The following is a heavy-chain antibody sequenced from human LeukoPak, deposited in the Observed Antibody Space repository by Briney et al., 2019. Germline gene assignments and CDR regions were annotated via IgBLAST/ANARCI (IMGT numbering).Heavy chain of an antibody. CDR2: INPNSGGT. CDR3: ARDKAAANWFDP. V-gene: IGHV1-2*02. Sequence: GASVKVSCKASGYTFTGYYMHWVRQAPGQGLEWMGWINPNSGGTNYAQKFQGRVTMTRDTSISTAYMELCRLRSDDTAVYYCARDKAAANWFDPWGQGTLVTVSS. J-gene: IGHJ5*02. D-gene: IGHD6-13*01. CDR1: GYTFTGYY.